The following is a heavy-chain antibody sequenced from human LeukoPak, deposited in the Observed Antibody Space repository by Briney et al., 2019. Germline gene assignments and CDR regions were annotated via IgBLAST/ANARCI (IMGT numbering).Heavy chain of an antibody. CDR1: GYSISSGYY. V-gene: IGHV4-38-2*01. J-gene: IGHJ6*03. Sequence: PSETLSLTCAVSGYSISSGYYWGWIRQPPGKGLEWIGSIYHSGSTYYNPSLKSRVTISVDTSKNQFSLKLGSVTAADTAVYYCARRLGGGYYYYMDVWGKGTTVTVSS. CDR3: ARRLGGGYYYYMDV. D-gene: IGHD3-16*01. CDR2: IYHSGST.